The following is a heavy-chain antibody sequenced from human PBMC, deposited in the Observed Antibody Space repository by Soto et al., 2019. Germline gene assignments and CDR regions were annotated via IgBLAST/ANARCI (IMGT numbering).Heavy chain of an antibody. CDR2: IIPIFGTA. Sequence: SSVKASCKGSGGAFSSYAISWVRQAPGQGLEWMGGIIPIFGTANYAQKFQGRVTITADESTSTAYMELRSLRSEDTAVYYCARESYIVVVPAAMGRGPFDPWGQGTLVTVPS. CDR3: ARESYIVVVPAAMGRGPFDP. CDR1: GGAFSSYA. V-gene: IGHV1-69*13. J-gene: IGHJ5*02. D-gene: IGHD2-2*01.